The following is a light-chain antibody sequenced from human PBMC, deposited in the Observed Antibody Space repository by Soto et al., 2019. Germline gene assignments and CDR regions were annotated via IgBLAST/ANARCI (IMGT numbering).Light chain of an antibody. CDR3: QQRSNWPFT. Sequence: EIVLTQSPATLSLSPGERATLSCRASQSVTTNLAWYQQKPGQAPRLLIYDASNRATGIPARFSGSGSGTDFTLTISSLEPEDFAVYYCQQRSNWPFTFGPGNKVDIQ. CDR2: DAS. V-gene: IGKV3-11*01. CDR1: QSVTTN. J-gene: IGKJ3*01.